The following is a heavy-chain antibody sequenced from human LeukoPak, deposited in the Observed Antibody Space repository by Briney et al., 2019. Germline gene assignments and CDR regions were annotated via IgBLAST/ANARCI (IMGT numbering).Heavy chain of an antibody. Sequence: SETLSLTCAVYGGSFSSYYWSWIRQPPGKGLEWIGEINHTGNTNYNPSLKSRVTISVDTSKNQFSLKLSSVTAADTAVYYCAREQYYYDSSGYSAFDIWGQGTMVTVSS. CDR2: INHTGNT. V-gene: IGHV4-34*01. J-gene: IGHJ3*02. D-gene: IGHD3-22*01. CDR3: AREQYYYDSSGYSAFDI. CDR1: GGSFSSYY.